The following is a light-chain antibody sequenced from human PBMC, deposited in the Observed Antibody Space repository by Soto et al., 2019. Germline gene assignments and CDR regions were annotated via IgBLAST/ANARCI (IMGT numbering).Light chain of an antibody. V-gene: IGKV3-20*01. CDR1: QSVSGSY. J-gene: IGKJ5*01. Sequence: ENVLTQSPGTLSLSPVEIATLSFMASQSVSGSYLAWYQQKPGQAPRLLIYGASSRATGIPDRFSGSGSGTDFTLTISRLEPEDFAVYYCQQYGSSPITFGQGTRREIK. CDR2: GAS. CDR3: QQYGSSPIT.